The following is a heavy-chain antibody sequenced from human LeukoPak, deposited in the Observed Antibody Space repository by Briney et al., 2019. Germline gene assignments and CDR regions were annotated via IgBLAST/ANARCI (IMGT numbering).Heavy chain of an antibody. Sequence: EGSLRLSCAASGFTFSTYWMSWVRQAPGKGLEWVANIKQDGSEKYYVDSVKGRFTISRDNAKNSLYLQMHSLRAEDTAVYYCARSSGYCSGGSCYRDYWGQGTLVTVSS. V-gene: IGHV3-7*05. CDR1: GFTFSTYW. CDR2: IKQDGSEK. CDR3: ARSSGYCSGGSCYRDY. D-gene: IGHD2-15*01. J-gene: IGHJ4*02.